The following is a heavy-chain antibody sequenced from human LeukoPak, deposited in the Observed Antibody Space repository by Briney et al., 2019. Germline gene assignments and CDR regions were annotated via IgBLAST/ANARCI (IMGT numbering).Heavy chain of an antibody. CDR1: GFTFSSYG. CDR2: IWYDGSNK. Sequence: GGSLRPSCAASGFTFSSYGMHWVRQAPGKGLEWVAVIWYDGSNKYYADSVKGRFTISRDNSKNTLYLQMNSLRAEDTAVYYCAKEGVKALGGTYYYYYYYMDVWGKGTTVTVSS. CDR3: AKEGVKALGGTYYYYYYYMDV. J-gene: IGHJ6*03. D-gene: IGHD1-1*01. V-gene: IGHV3-33*06.